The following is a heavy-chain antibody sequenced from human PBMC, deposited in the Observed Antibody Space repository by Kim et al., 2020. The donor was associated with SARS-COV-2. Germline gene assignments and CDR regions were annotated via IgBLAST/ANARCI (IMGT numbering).Heavy chain of an antibody. Sequence: GWSLRLSCAASGFTFSSYAMSWVRQAPGKGLEWVSAISGSGGSTYYADSVKGRFTISRDNSKNTLYLQMNSLRAEDTAVYYCAISPRDYGDYRTASGYWGQGTLVTVSS. CDR2: ISGSGGST. CDR1: GFTFSSYA. V-gene: IGHV3-23*01. CDR3: AISPRDYGDYRTASGY. J-gene: IGHJ4*02. D-gene: IGHD4-17*01.